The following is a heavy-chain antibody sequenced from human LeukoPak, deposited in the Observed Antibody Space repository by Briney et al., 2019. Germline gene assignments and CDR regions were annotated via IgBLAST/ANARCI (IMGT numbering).Heavy chain of an antibody. Sequence: GESLKISCKGSGYSFTSYWIGWVRQMPGNGLEWMGIIYPGDSDTRYSPSFQGQVTISADKSISTAYLQWSSLKASDTAMYYCARHVYCSGGSCRALFDYWGQGTLVTVSS. CDR3: ARHVYCSGGSCRALFDY. V-gene: IGHV5-51*01. D-gene: IGHD2-15*01. J-gene: IGHJ4*02. CDR1: GYSFTSYW. CDR2: IYPGDSDT.